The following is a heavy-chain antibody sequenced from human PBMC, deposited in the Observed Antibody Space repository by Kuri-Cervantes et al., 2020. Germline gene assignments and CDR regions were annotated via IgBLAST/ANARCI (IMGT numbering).Heavy chain of an antibody. D-gene: IGHD5-18*01. Sequence: GESLKISCAASGFTFSSYSMNWVRQAPGKGLEWVSSISSSSSYIYYADSVKGRFTISRDNAENSLYLQMNSLRAEDTAVYYCASGGYSYGYGDYWGQGTLVTVSS. CDR1: GFTFSSYS. CDR2: ISSSSSYI. V-gene: IGHV3-21*01. J-gene: IGHJ4*02. CDR3: ASGGYSYGYGDY.